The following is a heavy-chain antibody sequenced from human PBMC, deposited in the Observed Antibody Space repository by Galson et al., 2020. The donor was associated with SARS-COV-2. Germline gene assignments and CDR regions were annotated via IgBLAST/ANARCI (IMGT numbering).Heavy chain of an antibody. J-gene: IGHJ6*02. CDR1: GFTFSSYW. CDR3: ARDPRAVYSSGWYYYYGMDV. D-gene: IGHD6-19*01. V-gene: IGHV3-74*01. Sequence: GESLKISCAASGFTFSSYWMHWVRQAPGKGLVWVSRINSDGSSTSYADSVKGRFTISRDNAKNTLYLQMNSLRAEDTAVYYCARDPRAVYSSGWYYYYGMDVWGQGTTVTVSS. CDR2: INSDGSST.